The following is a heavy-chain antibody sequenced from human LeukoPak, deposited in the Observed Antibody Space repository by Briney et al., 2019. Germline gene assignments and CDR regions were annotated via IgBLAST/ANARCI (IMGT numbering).Heavy chain of an antibody. CDR2: IFYSGST. V-gene: IGHV4-39*02. J-gene: IGHJ3*02. Sequence: SETLSLTCTVSGGSISSSSSYWGWIRQPPGKGLEWIGNIFYSGSTYYNPSLKSRVTISVDTSKNHFSLNLSSVTAADTAVYYCARSPRYFDWLLSIAFDIWGQGTVVIVSS. CDR3: ARSPRYFDWLLSIAFDI. CDR1: GGSISSSSSY. D-gene: IGHD3-9*01.